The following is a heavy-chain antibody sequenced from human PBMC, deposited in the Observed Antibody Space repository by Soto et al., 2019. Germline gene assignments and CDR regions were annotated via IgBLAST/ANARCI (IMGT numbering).Heavy chain of an antibody. CDR2: INHSGST. CDR1: GGSFSGYY. J-gene: IGHJ6*02. V-gene: IGHV4-34*01. D-gene: IGHD2-15*01. CDR3: AYSRSYGMDV. Sequence: SETLSLTCAVYGGSFSGYYWSWIRQPPGKGLEWIGEINHSGSTNYNPSLKSRVTISVDTSKNQFSLKLSSVTAADTAVYYCAYSRSYGMDVWGQGITVTVSS.